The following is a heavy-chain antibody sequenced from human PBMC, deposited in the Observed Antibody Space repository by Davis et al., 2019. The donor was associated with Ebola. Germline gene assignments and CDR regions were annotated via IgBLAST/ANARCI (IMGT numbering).Heavy chain of an antibody. D-gene: IGHD3-22*01. CDR1: GFTFSSYS. CDR2: ISSSSSTI. J-gene: IGHJ4*02. Sequence: GSLRLSCAASGFTFSSYSMNWVRQAPGKGLEWVSYISSSSSTIYYADSVKGRFTISRDNAKNSLYLQMNSLRDEDTAVYYCARDGYYDSSGYTGEYFDYWGQGTLVTVSS. CDR3: ARDGYYDSSGYTGEYFDY. V-gene: IGHV3-48*02.